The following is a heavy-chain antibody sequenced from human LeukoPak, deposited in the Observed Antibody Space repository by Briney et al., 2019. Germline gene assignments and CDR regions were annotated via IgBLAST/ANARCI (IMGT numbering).Heavy chain of an antibody. CDR3: AKGRPYYYGSGSYPPFDY. CDR1: GFTFDDYA. D-gene: IGHD3-10*01. V-gene: IGHV3-9*01. J-gene: IGHJ4*02. CDR2: ISWNSGSI. Sequence: PGGSLRLSCAASGFTFDDYAMHWVRQAPGKGLEWVSGISWNSGSIGYADCVKGRFTISRDNAKNSLYLQMNSLRAEDTALYYCAKGRPYYYGSGSYPPFDYWGQGTLVTVSS.